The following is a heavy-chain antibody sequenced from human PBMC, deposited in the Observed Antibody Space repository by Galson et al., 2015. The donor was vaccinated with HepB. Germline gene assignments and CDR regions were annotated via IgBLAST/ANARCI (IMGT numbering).Heavy chain of an antibody. J-gene: IGHJ6*03. CDR3: ASRGPTVEGDLEWLGVGVDSYYYYYMDV. Sequence: SVKVSCKASGGTFSSYAISWVRQAPGQGLEWMGGIIPIFGTANYAQKFQGRVTITADESMSTAYMELSSLRSEDTAVYYCASRGPTVEGDLEWLGVGVDSYYYYYMDVWGKGTTVTVSS. CDR2: IIPIFGTA. V-gene: IGHV1-69*13. CDR1: GGTFSSYA. D-gene: IGHD3-3*01.